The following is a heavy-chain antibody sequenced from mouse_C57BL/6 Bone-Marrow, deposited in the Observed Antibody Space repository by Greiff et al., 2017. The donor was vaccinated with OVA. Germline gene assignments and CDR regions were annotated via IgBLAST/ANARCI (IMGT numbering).Heavy chain of an antibody. CDR2: ISSGGDYI. CDR3: TRDLYYGSSLGYFDV. D-gene: IGHD1-1*01. J-gene: IGHJ1*03. Sequence: EVKLMESGEGLVKPGGSLKLSCAASGFTFSSYAMSWVRQTPEKRLEWVAYISSGGDYIYYADTVKGRFTISRDNARNTLYLQMSSLKSEDTAMYYCTRDLYYGSSLGYFDVWGTGTTVTVSS. CDR1: GFTFSSYA. V-gene: IGHV5-9-1*02.